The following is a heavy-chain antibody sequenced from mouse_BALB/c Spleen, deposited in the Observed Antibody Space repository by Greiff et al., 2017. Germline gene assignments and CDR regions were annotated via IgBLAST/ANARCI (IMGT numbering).Heavy chain of an antibody. J-gene: IGHJ2*01. CDR3: ARDRGMITTNWFAY. CDR2: ISDGGSYT. V-gene: IGHV5-4*02. CDR1: GFTFSDYY. D-gene: IGHD2-4*01. Sequence: EVQGVESGGGLVKPGGSLKLSCAASGFTFSDYYMYWVRQTPEKRLEWVATISDGGSYTYYPDSVKGRFTISRDNAKNNLYLQMSSLKSEDTAMYYCARDRGMITTNWFAYWGQGTTLTVSS.